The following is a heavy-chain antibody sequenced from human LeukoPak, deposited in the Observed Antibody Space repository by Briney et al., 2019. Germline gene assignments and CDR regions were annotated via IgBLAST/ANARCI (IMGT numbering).Heavy chain of an antibody. J-gene: IGHJ5*02. CDR2: IYYSGST. CDR1: GGSISSYY. D-gene: IGHD6-13*01. CDR3: AGHHSSSWSGGYWFDP. Sequence: PSETLSLTCTVSGGSISSYYWSWIRQPPGKGLEWIGYIYYSGSTNYNPFLKSRVTISVDTSKNQFSLKLSSVTAADTAVYYCAGHHSSSWSGGYWFDPWGQGTLVTVSS. V-gene: IGHV4-59*08.